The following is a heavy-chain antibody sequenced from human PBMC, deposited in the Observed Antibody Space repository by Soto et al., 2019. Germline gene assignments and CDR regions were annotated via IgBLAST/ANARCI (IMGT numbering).Heavy chain of an antibody. J-gene: IGHJ6*02. CDR2: INPNSGGT. D-gene: IGHD3-10*01. CDR1: GYTFTGYY. Sequence: QVQLVQSGADVKKPGASVKVSCKASGYTFTGYYMHWVRQAPGQGLEWMGWINPNSGGTNYAQKFQGWVTMTRDTSISTAYMDLSRLRSDDTAVYYCARDRITMVRGVIHGYYGMDVWGQGTTVTVSS. V-gene: IGHV1-2*04. CDR3: ARDRITMVRGVIHGYYGMDV.